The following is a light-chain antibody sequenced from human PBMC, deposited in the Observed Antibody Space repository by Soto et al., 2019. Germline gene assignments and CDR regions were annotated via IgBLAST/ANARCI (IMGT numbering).Light chain of an antibody. J-gene: IGKJ1*01. V-gene: IGKV3-15*01. Sequence: ETVITHSPATLSFSPVERATLSCRASQSVNSNLAWYQQKLGQAPRVLIFGASTRATGIPARFSGSGSGTEFSLTINSLQSEDFAVYYCQEYNTWPWTFGQGTKVDIK. CDR1: QSVNSN. CDR2: GAS. CDR3: QEYNTWPWT.